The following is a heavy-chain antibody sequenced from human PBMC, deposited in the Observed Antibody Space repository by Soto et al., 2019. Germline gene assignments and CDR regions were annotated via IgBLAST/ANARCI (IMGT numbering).Heavy chain of an antibody. CDR3: ARDGYCSGGSCYLSGDDAFDI. J-gene: IGHJ3*02. D-gene: IGHD2-15*01. Sequence: EVQLVESGGGLVKPGGSLRLSCAASGFTFSSYSMNWVRQAPGKGLEWVLSISSSSSYIHYADSVKGRFTISRDNAKNSMYLKKKSLRAEDTAVYYSARDGYCSGGSCYLSGDDAFDIWGQGTMVTVSS. CDR2: ISSSSSYI. CDR1: GFTFSSYS. V-gene: IGHV3-21*01.